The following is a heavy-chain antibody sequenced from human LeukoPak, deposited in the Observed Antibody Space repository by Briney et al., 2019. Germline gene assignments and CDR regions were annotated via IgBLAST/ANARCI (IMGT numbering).Heavy chain of an antibody. V-gene: IGHV1-69*06. CDR2: IIPIFGTA. CDR1: GGTFSSYA. J-gene: IGHJ4*02. D-gene: IGHD2-2*01. CDR3: ARLRYCSSTSCYAGMRGYFDY. Sequence: SVEVSCKASGGTFSSYAISWVRQAPGQGLEWMGGIIPIFGTANYAQKFQGRVTITADKSTSTAYMELSSLRSEDTAVYYCARLRYCSSTSCYAGMRGYFDYWGQGTLVTVSS.